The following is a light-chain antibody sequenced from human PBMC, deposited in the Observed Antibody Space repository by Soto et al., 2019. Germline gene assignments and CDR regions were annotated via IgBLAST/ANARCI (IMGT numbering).Light chain of an antibody. J-gene: IGLJ2*01. V-gene: IGLV2-14*01. CDR2: EII. CDR1: SSDIGTYNF. CDR3: SSYTTTSTLI. Sequence: QSALTQPASVSGSPGQSITISCTGTSSDIGTYNFVSWYHQHPGKAPKLLIHEIINRPSGVSIRFSGSKSGNTPSLTMSGPEAEAESDCYCSSYTTTSTLIFGGGTKLTVL.